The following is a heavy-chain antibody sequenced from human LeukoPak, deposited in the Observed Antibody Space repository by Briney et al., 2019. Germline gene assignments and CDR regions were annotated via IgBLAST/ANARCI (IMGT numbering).Heavy chain of an antibody. J-gene: IGHJ4*02. D-gene: IGHD2-21*02. CDR3: ARLPVADCFADS. V-gene: IGHV4-31*03. CDR2: IFYSGGP. CDR1: GGSISTGSHY. Sequence: SQTLSPTCTVAGGSISTGSHYWTWIRQHPGRGLEWIDFIFYSGGPYYNPSLRSRVTISVDTTKNQFSLILTSVTAADTAVYYCARLPVADCFADSWGQGTLVAVSS.